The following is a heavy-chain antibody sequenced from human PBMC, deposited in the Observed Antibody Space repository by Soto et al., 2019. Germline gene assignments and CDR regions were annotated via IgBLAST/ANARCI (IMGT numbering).Heavy chain of an antibody. CDR3: VGEQDVHTPMVHGNY. D-gene: IGHD5-18*01. Sequence: EVQLVESGGGLVQPGESLRLSCTASGITFSSYSMNWVRQAPGKGLEWLSYISSSKTTYADSVKGRFTMSRDNAKNSVYLQMKSLRDEDTAVSYCVGEQDVHTPMVHGNYWGRGTLVTVS. CDR1: GITFSSYS. CDR2: ISSSKTT. J-gene: IGHJ4*02. V-gene: IGHV3-48*02.